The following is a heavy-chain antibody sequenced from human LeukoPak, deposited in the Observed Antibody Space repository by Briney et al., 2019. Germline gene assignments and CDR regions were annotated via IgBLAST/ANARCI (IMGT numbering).Heavy chain of an antibody. CDR3: AKERLSGSYPAYYFDY. D-gene: IGHD1-26*01. V-gene: IGHV3-30*02. Sequence: GGSLRLSCAASGFTFSSYGMHWVRQAPGKGLEWVAFIRYDGSNKYYADSVKGRFTISRDNSKNTLYLQMNSLRAEDTAVYYCAKERLSGSYPAYYFDYWGQGTLVTVSS. CDR2: IRYDGSNK. J-gene: IGHJ4*02. CDR1: GFTFSSYG.